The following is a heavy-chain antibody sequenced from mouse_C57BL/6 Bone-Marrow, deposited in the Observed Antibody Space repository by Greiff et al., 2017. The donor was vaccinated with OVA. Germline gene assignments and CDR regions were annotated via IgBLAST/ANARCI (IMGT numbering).Heavy chain of an antibody. CDR2: INPNNGGT. Sequence: EVQLQQSGPELVKPGASVKISCKASGYTFTDYYMNWVKQSHGQSLEWLGDINPNNGGTRYNQKFKGTATLTVDKSSSTAYMVLRSLTSEDSAVYDGARWLLAWFAYWGQGTLVTVSA. J-gene: IGHJ3*01. V-gene: IGHV1-26*01. CDR3: ARWLLAWFAY. CDR1: GYTFTDYY. D-gene: IGHD2-3*01.